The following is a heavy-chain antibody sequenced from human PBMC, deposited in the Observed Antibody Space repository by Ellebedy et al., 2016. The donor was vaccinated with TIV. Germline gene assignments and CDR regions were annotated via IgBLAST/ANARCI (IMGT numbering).Heavy chain of an antibody. CDR2: IYYSGST. J-gene: IGHJ4*02. CDR3: ARSEYSSRVRN. Sequence: SETLSLTCTVSGGSISSYYWSWIRQPPGKGLEWIGYIYYSGSTNYNPSLKSRVTISVDTSKNQLSLKLSSVTAADTAVYYCARSEYSSRVRNWGQGTLVTVSS. CDR1: GGSISSYY. D-gene: IGHD6-13*01. V-gene: IGHV4-59*01.